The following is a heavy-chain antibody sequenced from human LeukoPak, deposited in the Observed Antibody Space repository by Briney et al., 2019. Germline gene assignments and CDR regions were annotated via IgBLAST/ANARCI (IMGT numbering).Heavy chain of an antibody. Sequence: SVKVSCKASGGTFSSYAISWVRQAPGQGLEWMGRIIPIFGIANYAQKFQGRVTITTDESTSTAYMELSSLRSEDTAVYYCARTSCSGGSCYSHYYYYMDVWGKGTTVTVSS. CDR1: GGTFSSYA. CDR2: IIPIFGIA. J-gene: IGHJ6*03. CDR3: ARTSCSGGSCYSHYYYYMDV. D-gene: IGHD2-15*01. V-gene: IGHV1-69*05.